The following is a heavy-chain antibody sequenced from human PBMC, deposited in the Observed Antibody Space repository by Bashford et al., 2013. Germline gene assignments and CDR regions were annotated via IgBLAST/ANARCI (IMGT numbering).Heavy chain of an antibody. V-gene: IGHV4-61*01. Sequence: SETLSLTCTVSGVSVSSGSYYWSWIRQPPGKGLEWIGYIYYSGSTKYNPSLKSRLTMSVDTSKNHFSLKLSSVTAADTAVYYCARDHRGYGDYIDYWGQGTLVTVSS. CDR1: GVSVSSGSYY. D-gene: IGHD4-17*01. J-gene: IGHJ4*02. CDR2: IYYSGST. CDR3: ARDHRGYGDYIDY.